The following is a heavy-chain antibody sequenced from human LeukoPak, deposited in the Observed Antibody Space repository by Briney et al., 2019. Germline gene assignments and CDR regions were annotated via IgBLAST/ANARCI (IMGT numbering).Heavy chain of an antibody. V-gene: IGHV3-30*04. CDR3: ARGDRSNYYFDY. CDR2: ISYDGSNK. Sequence: GRSLRLSCAASGFTFSSYAMHWVRQAPGKGLEWVAVISYDGSNKYYADSVKGRFTISRDNSKNTLYLQMNSLRAEDTAVYYCARGDRSNYYFDYWGQGTLVTVSS. CDR1: GFTFSSYA. J-gene: IGHJ4*02. D-gene: IGHD4-11*01.